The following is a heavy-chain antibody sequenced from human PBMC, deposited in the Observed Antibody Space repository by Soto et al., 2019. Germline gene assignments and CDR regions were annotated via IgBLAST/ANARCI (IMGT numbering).Heavy chain of an antibody. D-gene: IGHD6-19*01. CDR2: ISGSGGST. J-gene: IGHJ3*02. Sequence: EVQLLESGGGLVQPGGSLRLSCAASGFTFSSYAMSWVRQAPGKGLEWVSAISGSGGSTYYADSVKGRFTISRDNSKNTLYLQMNSLRAEDTAVYYCAKEREQWLVPNDAFDIWGQGTMVTVSS. CDR3: AKEREQWLVPNDAFDI. CDR1: GFTFSSYA. V-gene: IGHV3-23*01.